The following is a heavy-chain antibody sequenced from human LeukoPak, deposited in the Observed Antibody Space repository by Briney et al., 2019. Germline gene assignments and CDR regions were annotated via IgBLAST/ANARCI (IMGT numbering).Heavy chain of an antibody. CDR2: IWYDGSNK. V-gene: IGHV3-33*01. CDR3: AREGDGDYFDY. J-gene: IGHJ4*02. CDR1: GFTFSSYG. Sequence: GRSLRLSCAASGFTFSSYGMHWVRQAPGKGLEGVAVIWYDGSNKYYADSVKGRFTISRDNSKNTLYLQMNSLRAEDTAVYYCAREGDGDYFDYWGQGTLVTVSS. D-gene: IGHD4-17*01.